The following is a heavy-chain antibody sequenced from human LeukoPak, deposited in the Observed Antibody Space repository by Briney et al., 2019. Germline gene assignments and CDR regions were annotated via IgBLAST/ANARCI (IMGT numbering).Heavy chain of an antibody. CDR3: AKVRWDNSGWYYLDY. D-gene: IGHD6-19*01. V-gene: IGHV3-30*18. Sequence: GGSLGLSCAASGFSFKDYNMHWVRQAPGKGLEWVAVITYDGSNKYYTDSVKGRFTISRDNSKSTLYLQMNSLRAEDTAVYYCAKVRWDNSGWYYLDYWGQGTLVTVSS. CDR2: ITYDGSNK. CDR1: GFSFKDYN. J-gene: IGHJ4*02.